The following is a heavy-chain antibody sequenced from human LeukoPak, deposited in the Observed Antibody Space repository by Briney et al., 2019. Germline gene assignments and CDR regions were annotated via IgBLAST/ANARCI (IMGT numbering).Heavy chain of an antibody. CDR3: ARSLVGATRLGY. CDR1: GYTFTGYH. Sequence: VASVKVSCKASGYTFTGYHMHWVRQAPGQGLEWMGWINPNSGGTNYAQKFQGWVTMTRDTSISTAYMELSRLRCDDTAVYYCARSLVGATRLGYWGQGTLVTVSS. J-gene: IGHJ4*02. D-gene: IGHD1-26*01. CDR2: INPNSGGT. V-gene: IGHV1-2*04.